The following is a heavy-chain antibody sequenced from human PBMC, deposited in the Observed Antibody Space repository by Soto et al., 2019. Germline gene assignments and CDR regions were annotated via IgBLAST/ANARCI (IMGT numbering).Heavy chain of an antibody. CDR3: ARTRYDSSGYDFDY. CDR1: GFTFSDYY. J-gene: IGHJ4*02. Sequence: GGSLRLSCAASGFTFSDYYMSWIRQAPGKGLEWVSYISSSSSYTNYADSVKGRFTISRDNAKNSLYLQMNSLRAEDTAVYYCARTRYDSSGYDFDYWGQGTLVTAPQ. D-gene: IGHD3-22*01. CDR2: ISSSSSYT. V-gene: IGHV3-11*06.